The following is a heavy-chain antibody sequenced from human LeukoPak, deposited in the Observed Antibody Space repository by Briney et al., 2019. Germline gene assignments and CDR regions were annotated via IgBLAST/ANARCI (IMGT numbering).Heavy chain of an antibody. V-gene: IGHV4-39*01. CDR3: ARHLRYFDWLLYPSPPYYYYGMDV. J-gene: IGHJ6*02. D-gene: IGHD3-9*01. CDR1: GGSISSSSYY. CDR2: IYFIWGT. Sequence: PSGTPSPTPPVSGGSISSSSYYLGWIRPPPGKGLGGIGGIYFIWGTYYNPSLKSRVTISVDTSKNQFSLKLSSVTAADTAVYYCARHLRYFDWLLYPSPPYYYYGMDVWGQGTTVTVSS.